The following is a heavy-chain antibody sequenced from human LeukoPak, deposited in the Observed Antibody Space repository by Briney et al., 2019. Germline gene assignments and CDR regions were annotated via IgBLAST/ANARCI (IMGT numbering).Heavy chain of an antibody. Sequence: GGSLRLSCAASGFTFSSSWMTWVRQTPGKGLEWVANIKEDGSEKYYVDSVKGRFSISRDNARNSLYLQMNSLRAEDTALYYCATDVGADWGQGTLATVSS. CDR3: ATDVGAD. CDR1: GFTFSSSW. V-gene: IGHV3-7*01. J-gene: IGHJ4*02. CDR2: IKEDGSEK.